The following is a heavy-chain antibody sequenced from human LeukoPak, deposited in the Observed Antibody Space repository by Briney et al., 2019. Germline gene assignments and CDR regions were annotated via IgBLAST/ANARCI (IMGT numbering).Heavy chain of an antibody. CDR2: ININSGGT. V-gene: IGHV1-2*02. J-gene: IGHJ4*02. D-gene: IGHD7-27*01. Sequence: ASVKVSCKSSGDTFTNDDINWVRQAPGQGLEWMGWININSGGTRFPRKFQGRVTMTRDTSVSTAYMELSRLRSDDTAVYYCARLTGNREFDYWGQGALVTVSS. CDR3: ARLTGNREFDY. CDR1: GDTFTNDD.